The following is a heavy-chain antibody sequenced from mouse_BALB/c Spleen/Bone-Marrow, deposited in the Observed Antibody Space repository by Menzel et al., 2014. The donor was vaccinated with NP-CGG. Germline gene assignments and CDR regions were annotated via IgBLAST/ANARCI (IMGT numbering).Heavy chain of an antibody. J-gene: IGHJ3*01. D-gene: IGHD2-1*01. CDR2: IDPANGNT. Sequence: VQLQHSGAELVKPGAPVKLSCTASGFNIKDTYMHWVKQRPEQGLEWIGRIDPANGNTKYDPKFQGKATITADTSSNTAYLQLSSLTSEDTAVYYCARNGNYGAWFAHWGQGTLVTVSA. V-gene: IGHV14-3*02. CDR3: ARNGNYGAWFAH. CDR1: GFNIKDTY.